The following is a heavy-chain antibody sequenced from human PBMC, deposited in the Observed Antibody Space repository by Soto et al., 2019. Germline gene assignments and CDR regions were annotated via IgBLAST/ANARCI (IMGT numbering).Heavy chain of an antibody. V-gene: IGHV3-30*18. CDR1: GFTFSSYG. D-gene: IGHD6-13*01. Sequence: QVQLVESGGGVVQPGRSLRLSCAASGFTFSSYGMHWVRQAPGKGLEWVAVISYDGSNKYYADSVKGRFTISRDNSKNTVDLQMNSLRAEDTAVYYCAKDPAGDSSWYYFDYWGQGTLVTVSS. CDR2: ISYDGSNK. CDR3: AKDPAGDSSWYYFDY. J-gene: IGHJ4*02.